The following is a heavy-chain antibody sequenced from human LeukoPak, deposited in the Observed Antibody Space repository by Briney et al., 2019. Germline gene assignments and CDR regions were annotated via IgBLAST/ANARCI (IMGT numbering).Heavy chain of an antibody. J-gene: IGHJ4*02. CDR2: IYTSGST. Sequence: SETLSLTCTVSGGSISSGSYYWSWIRQPAGKGLEWIGRIYTSGSTNYNPSLKSRVTISVDTSKNQFSLKLSSVTAADTAVYYCARVVRYYGSGSYFGYWGQGTLVTVSS. D-gene: IGHD3-10*01. CDR3: ARVVRYYGSGSYFGY. V-gene: IGHV4-61*02. CDR1: GGSISSGSYY.